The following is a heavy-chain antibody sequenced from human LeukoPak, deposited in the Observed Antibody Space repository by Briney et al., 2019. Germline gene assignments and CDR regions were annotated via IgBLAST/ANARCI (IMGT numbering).Heavy chain of an antibody. V-gene: IGHV4-39*07. Sequence: SETLSLTCTVSGGSISSSSYYWGWIRQPPGKGLEWIGSIYYSGSTYYNPSLKSRVTISVDMSKNQFSLKLSSVTAADTAVYYCARRYSGSYLPIAYYFDYWGQGTLVTVSS. CDR2: IYYSGST. J-gene: IGHJ4*02. CDR3: ARRYSGSYLPIAYYFDY. D-gene: IGHD1-26*01. CDR1: GGSISSSSYY.